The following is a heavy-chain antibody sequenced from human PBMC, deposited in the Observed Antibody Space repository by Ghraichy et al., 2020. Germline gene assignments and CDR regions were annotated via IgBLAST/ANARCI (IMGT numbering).Heavy chain of an antibody. D-gene: IGHD1-26*01. V-gene: IGHV4-61*01. CDR2: IYYSGST. J-gene: IGHJ3*02. CDR1: GGSVSSGSYY. Sequence: SDTLSLTCTVSGGSVSSGSYYWSWIRQPPGKGLEWIGYIYYSGSTNYNPSLKSRVTISVDTSKNQFSLKLSSVTAADTAVYYCARGGSGSYYFDGAFDIWGQGTMVTVSS. CDR3: ARGGSGSYYFDGAFDI.